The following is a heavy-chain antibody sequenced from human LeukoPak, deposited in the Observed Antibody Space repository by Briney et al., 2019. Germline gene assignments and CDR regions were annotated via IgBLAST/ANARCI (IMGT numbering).Heavy chain of an antibody. J-gene: IGHJ3*02. Sequence: SETLSLTCTVSGGSISSYYWSWIRQPPGKGLEWIGYIYYSGSTNYNPSLKSRVTISLDTSKTQFSLKLTSMTAADTAVYYCARAPGGYGSGSRGAFDIWSQGTMVTVSS. V-gene: IGHV4-59*01. CDR1: GGSISSYY. CDR3: ARAPGGYGSGSRGAFDI. D-gene: IGHD3-10*01. CDR2: IYYSGST.